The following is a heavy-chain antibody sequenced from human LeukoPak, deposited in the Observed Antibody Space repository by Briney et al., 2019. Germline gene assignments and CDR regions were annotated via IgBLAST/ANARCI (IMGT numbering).Heavy chain of an antibody. CDR3: ARNQRRLDY. D-gene: IGHD1-14*01. CDR1: GSTFSNYW. Sequence: PGGSLRLSCAASGSTFSNYWMTWVRQAPGKGLEWVANIKQDGSEKYYVDSVKGRFTISRDNAKNSLYLQMNSLRAEDTAVYYCARNQRRLDYWGQGTLVTVSS. CDR2: IKQDGSEK. J-gene: IGHJ4*02. V-gene: IGHV3-7*01.